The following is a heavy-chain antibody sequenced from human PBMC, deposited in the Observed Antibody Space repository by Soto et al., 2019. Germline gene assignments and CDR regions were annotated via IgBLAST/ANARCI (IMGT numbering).Heavy chain of an antibody. CDR1: QFAFSSFA. J-gene: IGHJ6*02. D-gene: IGHD1-26*01. CDR2: ISSGSVNI. V-gene: IGHV3-23*01. Sequence: GGSLRLSCAASQFAFSSFAMNWVRQAPGKGLEWVSAISSGSVNIYYADSVKGRFTISRDNSKNTLYLQMDNLRAEDTAHYFCANGPVVGANYKYYDMDVWGRGTTVTVSS. CDR3: ANGPVVGANYKYYDMDV.